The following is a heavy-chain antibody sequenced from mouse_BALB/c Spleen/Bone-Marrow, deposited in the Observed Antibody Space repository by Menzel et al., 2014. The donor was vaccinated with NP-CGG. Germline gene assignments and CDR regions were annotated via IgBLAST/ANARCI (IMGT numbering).Heavy chain of an antibody. CDR1: GFAFSSHD. V-gene: IGHV5-12-1*01. D-gene: IGHD1-1*01. CDR2: ISSGGGST. CDR3: AREVLRDYFDY. J-gene: IGHJ2*01. Sequence: EVKLMESGGGLVKPGGSLKLSCAASGFAFSSHDMSWVRQTPEKRLEWVAYISSGGGSTYYPDTVKGRFTISRDNAKNTLYLQMSSLKSEDTAMYYCAREVLRDYFDYWGQGTTLTVSS.